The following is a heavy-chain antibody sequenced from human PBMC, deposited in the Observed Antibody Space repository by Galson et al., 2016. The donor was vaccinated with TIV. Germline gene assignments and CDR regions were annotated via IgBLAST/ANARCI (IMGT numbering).Heavy chain of an antibody. V-gene: IGHV3-23*01. CDR3: TTDPPILG. CDR1: GFSFNKYA. CDR2: INAGGGIT. J-gene: IGHJ4*02. Sequence: SLRLSCAGSGFSFNKYAMSWVRQTPERGLEWISNINAGGGITNYADSVKGRFTMSRDNSKSTVYLQLNSLRGEDTAIYYCTTDPPILGRGQGTRVTVSS. D-gene: IGHD3-3*01.